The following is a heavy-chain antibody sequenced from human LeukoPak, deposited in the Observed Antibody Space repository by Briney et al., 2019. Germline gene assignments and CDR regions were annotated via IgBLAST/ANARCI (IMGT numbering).Heavy chain of an antibody. J-gene: IGHJ4*02. CDR2: ISSSGSTI. CDR3: ARAGRRLLFLDS. CDR1: GFTFSDYY. Sequence: GGSLRLSCAASGFTFSDYYMSWIRQAPGEGLEWVSYISSSGSTIYYADSVKGRFTISRDNAKNSLYLQMDGLRAEDTAVYYCARAGRRLLFLDSWGLGTLVTVSS. D-gene: IGHD6-6*01. V-gene: IGHV3-11*04.